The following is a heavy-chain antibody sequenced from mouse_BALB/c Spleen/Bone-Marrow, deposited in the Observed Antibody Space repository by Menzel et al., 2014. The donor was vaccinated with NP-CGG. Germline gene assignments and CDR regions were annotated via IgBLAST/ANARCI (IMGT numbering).Heavy chain of an antibody. CDR1: GYTFTNSW. Sequence: VQLQQSGSVLVRPGASVKLSCKASGYTFTNSWLHWAKQRPGQGLEWIGEIHPNSGNTNFNEKFKVKATLTVDTSSSTAYVDLSSLTAEDSAVYYCARHHRYAYYFDYWGQGTTLTVSS. J-gene: IGHJ2*01. CDR2: IHPNSGNT. D-gene: IGHD2-14*01. CDR3: ARHHRYAYYFDY. V-gene: IGHV1S130*01.